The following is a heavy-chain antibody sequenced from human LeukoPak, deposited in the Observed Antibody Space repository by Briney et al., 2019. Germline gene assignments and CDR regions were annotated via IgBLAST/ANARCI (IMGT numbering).Heavy chain of an antibody. Sequence: SETLSLTWAVYGGSFSGYYWSWISQPPGKRLEWIGEINHSGSTNYNPSLKSRVTISVDTSKNQFSLKLSSVTAADTAVYYCAFGFTSSWYPFDYWGQGTLVTVSS. V-gene: IGHV4-34*01. CDR1: GGSFSGYY. CDR2: INHSGST. D-gene: IGHD6-13*01. J-gene: IGHJ4*02. CDR3: AFGFTSSWYPFDY.